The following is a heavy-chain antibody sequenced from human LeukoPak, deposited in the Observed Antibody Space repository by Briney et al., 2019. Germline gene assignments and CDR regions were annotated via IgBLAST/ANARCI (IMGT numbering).Heavy chain of an antibody. V-gene: IGHV4-39*01. Sequence: SETLSLTCTVSGGSISSSSYYWGWVRQPPGKGLEWIGTIYYSGSTYYNPSLQSRVTISVDTSKNQFSLKLSSVTAADTAVYYCARVGSSWYEVYYYYMDVWGKGTTVTISS. D-gene: IGHD6-13*01. CDR1: GGSISSSSYY. J-gene: IGHJ6*03. CDR2: IYYSGST. CDR3: ARVGSSWYEVYYYYMDV.